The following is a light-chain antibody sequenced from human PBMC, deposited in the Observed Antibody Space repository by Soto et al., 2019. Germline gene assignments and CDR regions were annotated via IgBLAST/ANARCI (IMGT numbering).Light chain of an antibody. J-gene: IGKJ2*01. Sequence: EMVLTQSPGTLSLSPGERATLSCRASQSVSSSYLAWYQQKTGQAPRLLIYGASSRATGIPDRFSGSGSGTDFTLTISRLEPEDFAVYYCQQYGSSPVTFGQGTKLEIK. CDR3: QQYGSSPVT. CDR2: GAS. CDR1: QSVSSSY. V-gene: IGKV3-20*01.